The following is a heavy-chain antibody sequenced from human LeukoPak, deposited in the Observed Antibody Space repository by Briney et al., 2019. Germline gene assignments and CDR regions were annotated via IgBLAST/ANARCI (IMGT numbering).Heavy chain of an antibody. Sequence: GGSLRLSCAASGSTVSSNYMSWVRQVPGKGLEWVSVIHNGGSTNYAGSVKGRFTISRDNFKNTLYLQMNSLRAEDTAVYYCALHDSSGYYYFDYWGQGTLVTVSS. J-gene: IGHJ4*02. CDR1: GSTVSSNY. CDR2: IHNGGST. CDR3: ALHDSSGYYYFDY. D-gene: IGHD3-22*01. V-gene: IGHV3-53*01.